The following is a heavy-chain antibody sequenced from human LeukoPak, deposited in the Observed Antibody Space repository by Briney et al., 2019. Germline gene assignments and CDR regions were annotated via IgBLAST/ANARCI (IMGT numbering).Heavy chain of an antibody. CDR1: GFAFISTS. J-gene: IGHJ6*03. CDR2: SSTVTGNI. Sequence: GGSLRLSCAASGFAFISTSIHWVRQAPGKGLEWLSYSSTVTGNIYYADSVKGRFAISRDNAKSSLYLQMSSLRAEDTAVYFCATTGSFYDMDVWGKGTTVTVSS. D-gene: IGHD1-26*01. V-gene: IGHV3-48*04. CDR3: ATTGSFYDMDV.